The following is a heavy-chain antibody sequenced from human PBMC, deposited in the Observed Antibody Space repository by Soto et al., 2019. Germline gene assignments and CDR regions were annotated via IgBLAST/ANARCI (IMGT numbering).Heavy chain of an antibody. J-gene: IGHJ3*02. V-gene: IGHV4-4*07. CDR2: IYTSGRT. Sequence: QVQLQESGPGLVKPSETLSLTCTVSGGSISSYYWSWIRQPAGKGLEWIGRIYTSGRTNYNPSLKSRVTMSVDTSKNRFSLKLSSVTAADTAVYYCAREAGTGITIFGVVIKDDAFDIWGQGTMVTVSS. CDR3: AREAGTGITIFGVVIKDDAFDI. CDR1: GGSISSYY. D-gene: IGHD3-3*01.